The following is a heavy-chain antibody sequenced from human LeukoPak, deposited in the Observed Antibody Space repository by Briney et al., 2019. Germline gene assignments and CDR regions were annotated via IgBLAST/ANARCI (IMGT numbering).Heavy chain of an antibody. CDR3: ARPRSDY. V-gene: IGHV3-30*02. J-gene: IGHJ4*02. CDR2: IRYDGSNK. D-gene: IGHD5-12*01. CDR1: GFTFSSYG. Sequence: GGSLRLSCAASGFTFSSYGMHWVRQAPGKGLEWVAFIRYDGSNKYYADSVKGRFTISRDNAKNSLYLQLNSLRVEDTAVYYCARPRSDYWGQGTLVTVSS.